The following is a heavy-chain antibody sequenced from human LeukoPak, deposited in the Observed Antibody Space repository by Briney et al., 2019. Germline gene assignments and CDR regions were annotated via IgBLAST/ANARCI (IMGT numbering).Heavy chain of an antibody. J-gene: IGHJ5*02. CDR3: ASLEMATLST. V-gene: IGHV4-34*01. D-gene: IGHD5-24*01. Sequence: PSETLSLTCAVYGGSFSGYYWSWIRQPPGKGLEWIGEINHSGSTNYNPSLKSRVTISVDTSKNHFSLKLTSVTAADTAVYYCASLEMATLSTWGQGTLVTVSS. CDR2: INHSGST. CDR1: GGSFSGYY.